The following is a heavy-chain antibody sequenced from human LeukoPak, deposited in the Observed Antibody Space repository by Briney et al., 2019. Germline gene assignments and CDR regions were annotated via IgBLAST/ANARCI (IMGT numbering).Heavy chain of an antibody. D-gene: IGHD5-24*01. V-gene: IGHV1-2*02. Sequence: ASVKVSCKASGYTFTGYYMHWVRQAPGQGLEWMGWINPNSGGTNYAQKFQGRVTMTRDTSISTAYMELSRLRSDDTAVYYCAAYLETPPRYDAFDVWGQGTTVTVSS. J-gene: IGHJ3*01. CDR1: GYTFTGYY. CDR3: AAYLETPPRYDAFDV. CDR2: INPNSGGT.